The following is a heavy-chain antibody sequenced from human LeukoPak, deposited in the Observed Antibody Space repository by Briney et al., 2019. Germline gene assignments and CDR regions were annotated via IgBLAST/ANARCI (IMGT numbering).Heavy chain of an antibody. CDR2: ISYDGSTK. J-gene: IGHJ4*02. CDR3: ARDLSYYYASDY. Sequence: GGSLRLSCAASGFTFSSHAIHWVRQAPGKGLGWVTFISYDGSTKYYADSVKGRFTISRDNSKNTLYLQMNSLRPEDTAVYYCARDLSYYYASDYWGQGTLVTVSS. CDR1: GFTFSSHA. V-gene: IGHV3-30-3*01. D-gene: IGHD3-10*01.